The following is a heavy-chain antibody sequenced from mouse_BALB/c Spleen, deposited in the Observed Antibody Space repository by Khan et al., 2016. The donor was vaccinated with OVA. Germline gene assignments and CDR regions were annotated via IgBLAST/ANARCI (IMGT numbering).Heavy chain of an antibody. CDR1: GFTFSDYG. CDR2: ISDLAYTI. V-gene: IGHV5-15*02. Sequence: EVELVESGGGLVQPGGSRKLSCAASGFTFSDYGMAWVRQAPGKGPEWVAFISDLAYTIYYGDAVTGRFTISRENAKNTLYPEMSSLRSEDTAIYYGARGGGTAPFAYWGLGTLVTGSA. D-gene: IGHD1-2*01. J-gene: IGHJ3*01. CDR3: ARGGGTAPFAY.